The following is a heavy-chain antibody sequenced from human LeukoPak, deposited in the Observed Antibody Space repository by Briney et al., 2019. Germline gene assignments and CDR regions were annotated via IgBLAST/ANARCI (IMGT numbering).Heavy chain of an antibody. V-gene: IGHV1-24*01. CDR3: ARDGGAPGPIYGDY. Sequence: ASVKVSCKVSGYTLTELSMHWVRQAPGKGLEWMGGFDPEDGETIYAQKIQGRVTMTRDTSTTTAYMELRGLRSDDTAVYYCARDGGAPGPIYGDYWGQGTPVTVSS. CDR1: GYTLTELS. CDR2: FDPEDGET. J-gene: IGHJ4*02. D-gene: IGHD4-23*01.